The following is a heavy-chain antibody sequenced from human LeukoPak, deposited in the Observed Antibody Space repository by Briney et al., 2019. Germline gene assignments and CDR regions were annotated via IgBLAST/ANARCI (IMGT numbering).Heavy chain of an antibody. D-gene: IGHD3-22*01. V-gene: IGHV3-23*01. Sequence: GGSLRLSCAASGFTFSSYAMSWVRQAPGKGLEWVSAIRASGGSTYYADSVKGRFTISRDNSKNTLYLQMNSLRAEDTAVYYCAKRPGYYYDSSGYYQPTDYWGQGTLVTVSS. CDR3: AKRPGYYYDSSGYYQPTDY. CDR1: GFTFSSYA. CDR2: IRASGGST. J-gene: IGHJ4*02.